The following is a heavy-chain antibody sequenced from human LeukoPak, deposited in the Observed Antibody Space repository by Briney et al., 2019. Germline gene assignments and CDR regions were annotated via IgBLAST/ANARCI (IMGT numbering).Heavy chain of an antibody. CDR1: GGSISSSSYY. D-gene: IGHD6-19*01. J-gene: IGHJ4*02. V-gene: IGHV4-39*07. Sequence: KPSETLSLTCTVSGGSISSSSYYWGWIRQPPGKGLEWIGSIYYSGSTYYNPSLESRVTISVDTSKNQFSLKLSSVTAADTAVYYCARILGYSSGFGDYWGQGTLVTVSS. CDR2: IYYSGST. CDR3: ARILGYSSGFGDY.